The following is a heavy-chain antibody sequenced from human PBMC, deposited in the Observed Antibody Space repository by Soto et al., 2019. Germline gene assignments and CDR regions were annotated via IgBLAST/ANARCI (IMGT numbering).Heavy chain of an antibody. CDR3: ARGIVRGVPDAFDI. Sequence: GGSLRLSCAASGFTFSSYGMHWVRQAPGKGLEWVAVIWYDGSNKYYADSVKGRFTISRDNSKNTLYLQMNSLRAEDTAVYYSARGIVRGVPDAFDIWGQGTMVTVSS. V-gene: IGHV3-33*01. CDR1: GFTFSSYG. D-gene: IGHD3-10*01. J-gene: IGHJ3*02. CDR2: IWYDGSNK.